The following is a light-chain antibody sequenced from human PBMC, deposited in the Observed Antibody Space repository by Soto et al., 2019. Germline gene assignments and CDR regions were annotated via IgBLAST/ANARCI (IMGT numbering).Light chain of an antibody. CDR3: QQTFSAPGT. CDR2: VTS. CDR1: QNITKF. V-gene: IGKV1-39*01. J-gene: IGKJ1*01. Sequence: DIQMTPSPSSLSASVGDRVSVTCRTSQNITKFLNWYQEKPGKAPKVLIYVTSNLENGIPSRFSGSGSGTHVTLSIRSLQPEDFATYYCQQTFSAPGTFGPGKRVEVK.